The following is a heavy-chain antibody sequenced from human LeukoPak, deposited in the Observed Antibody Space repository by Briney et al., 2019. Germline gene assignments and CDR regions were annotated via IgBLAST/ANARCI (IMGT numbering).Heavy chain of an antibody. D-gene: IGHD6-19*01. Sequence: RASVKVSCKASGGTFSSYAMSWVRQAPGQGLEWMGWISAYNGNTNYAQKLQGRVTMTTDTSTSTAYMELRSLRSDDTAVYYCARVSSRVQGTFDYWGQGTLVTVSS. CDR1: GGTFSSYA. CDR3: ARVSSRVQGTFDY. J-gene: IGHJ4*02. CDR2: ISAYNGNT. V-gene: IGHV1-18*01.